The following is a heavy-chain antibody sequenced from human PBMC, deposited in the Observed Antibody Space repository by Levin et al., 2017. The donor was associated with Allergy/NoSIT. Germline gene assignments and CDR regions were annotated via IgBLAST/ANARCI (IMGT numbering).Heavy chain of an antibody. CDR2: INHSGST. CDR1: GGSFSGYY. CDR3: ARGLLYARGKNWFDP. Sequence: SQTFSLTCAVYGGSFSGYYWSWIRQPPGKGLEWIGEINHSGSTNYNPSLKSRVTISVDTSKNQFSLKLSSVTAADTAVYYCARGLLYARGKNWFDPWGQGTLVTVSS. J-gene: IGHJ5*02. V-gene: IGHV4-34*01. D-gene: IGHD2/OR15-2a*01.